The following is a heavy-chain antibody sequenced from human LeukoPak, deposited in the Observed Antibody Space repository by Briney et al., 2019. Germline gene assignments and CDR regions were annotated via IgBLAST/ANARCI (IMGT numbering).Heavy chain of an antibody. D-gene: IGHD6-19*01. Sequence: GGSLRLSCAASGFTVANDRMSWVRQAPGKGLEWVANIKQDGSEKYYVDSVKGRFTISRDNAKNSLYLQMNSLRAEDTAVYYCARDSDSSGWLTWYNWFDPWGQGTLVTVSS. V-gene: IGHV3-7*03. CDR1: GFTVANDR. J-gene: IGHJ5*02. CDR3: ARDSDSSGWLTWYNWFDP. CDR2: IKQDGSEK.